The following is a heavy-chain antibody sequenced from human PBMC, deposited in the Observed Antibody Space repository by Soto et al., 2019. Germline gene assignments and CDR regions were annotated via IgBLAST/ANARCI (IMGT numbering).Heavy chain of an antibody. CDR2: IYHPGRA. V-gene: IGHV4-30-2*01. CDR1: GDSISSHH. Sequence: QLQLQESGSGLVKPSQTLSLTCTVSGDSISSHHLSWIRQPPGKGLEWIGYIYHPGRAFYNSSLKSRVSMSVDNSKNQISLNLRSVTAADTAVYYCVRDTGYGTLDYWGQGTLVTVSS. D-gene: IGHD5-18*01. J-gene: IGHJ4*02. CDR3: VRDTGYGTLDY.